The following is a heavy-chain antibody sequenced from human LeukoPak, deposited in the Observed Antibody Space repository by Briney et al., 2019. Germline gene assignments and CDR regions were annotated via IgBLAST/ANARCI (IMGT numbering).Heavy chain of an antibody. CDR3: AKDIGGQLWTNYFDY. D-gene: IGHD5-18*01. V-gene: IGHV3-9*01. Sequence: GGSLRLSCAASGFTFSSYWMHWVRQAPGKGLEWVSGISWNSGSIGYADSVKGRFTISRDNAKNSLYLQMNSLRAEDTALYYCAKDIGGQLWTNYFDYWGQGTLVAVSS. CDR2: ISWNSGSI. J-gene: IGHJ4*02. CDR1: GFTFSSYW.